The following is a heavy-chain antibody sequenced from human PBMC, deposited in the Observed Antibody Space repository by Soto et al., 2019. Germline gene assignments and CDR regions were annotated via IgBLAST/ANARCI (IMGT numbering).Heavy chain of an antibody. D-gene: IGHD6-19*01. J-gene: IGHJ6*02. V-gene: IGHV3-53*01. CDR1: GFTVSSNY. CDR2: IYSGGST. CDR3: ASRSVDGWYHDINV. Sequence: GGSLRLSCAASGFTVSSNYMSWVRQAPGKGLEWVSVIYSGGSTYYADSVKGRFTISRDNSKNTLYLQMNSRRAEDTAVYYCASRSVDGWYHDINVWGQGITVTVSS.